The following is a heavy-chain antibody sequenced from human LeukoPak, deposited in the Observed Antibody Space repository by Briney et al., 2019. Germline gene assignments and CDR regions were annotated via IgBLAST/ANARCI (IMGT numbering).Heavy chain of an antibody. CDR2: IYPADSDT. J-gene: IGHJ6*03. CDR3: ARSAAVDSNDFWSGYSHMDV. Sequence: HGESLKISCEGSGYSFTNYWIGWVRQMPGKGLEWMGIIYPADSDTRYSPSFQGQVTISADKSISTAYLQWSSLKASDTAMYYCARSAAVDSNDFWSGYSHMDVWGKGTTVTVSS. V-gene: IGHV5-51*01. CDR1: GYSFTNYW. D-gene: IGHD3-3*01.